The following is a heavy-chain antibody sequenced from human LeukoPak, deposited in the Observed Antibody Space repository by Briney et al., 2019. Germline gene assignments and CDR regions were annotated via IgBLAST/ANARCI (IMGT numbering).Heavy chain of an antibody. CDR2: IWYDGSNK. D-gene: IGHD1-26*01. CDR3: VRDSLSIVGTFDY. Sequence: GGSLRLSCAASGFTFSRNGMHWVRRAPGKGLEWVAVIWYDGSNKYYADSVEGRFTISRDNSKNTVYLQMNSVRAEDTAVYHCVRDSLSIVGTFDYWGQGTLVIVSS. CDR1: GFTFSRNG. J-gene: IGHJ4*02. V-gene: IGHV3-33*01.